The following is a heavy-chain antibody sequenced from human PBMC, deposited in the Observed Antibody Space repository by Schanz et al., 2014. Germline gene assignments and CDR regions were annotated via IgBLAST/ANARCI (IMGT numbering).Heavy chain of an antibody. CDR3: ARESVSRTRLFDP. D-gene: IGHD3-3*01. V-gene: IGHV1-2*02. CDR1: GNTLSAYY. Sequence: QVQLVQSGADVKKPGASVKVSCKASGNTLSAYYIHWIRQAPGQGLEWMGWIDPNSGGTNYAQKFQGRVTMTRDTSISTAYMELSTLTSDDTAVYYCARESVSRTRLFDPWGQGTLVTVSS. CDR2: IDPNSGGT. J-gene: IGHJ5*02.